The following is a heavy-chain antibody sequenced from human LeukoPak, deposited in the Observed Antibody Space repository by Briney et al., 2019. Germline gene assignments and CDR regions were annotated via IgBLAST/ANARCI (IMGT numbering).Heavy chain of an antibody. CDR3: AKDFDAATAMYYFDY. CDR2: ISYDGSNK. J-gene: IGHJ4*02. CDR1: GFTFSTYG. V-gene: IGHV3-30*18. Sequence: GGSLRLSCAASGFTFSTYGLHWVRQAPGKGLEWVAVISYDGSNKYYADSVKGRFTISRDNSKNTLYLQMSSLRVEDTAVYYCAKDFDAATAMYYFDYWGQGTLVTVSS. D-gene: IGHD5-18*01.